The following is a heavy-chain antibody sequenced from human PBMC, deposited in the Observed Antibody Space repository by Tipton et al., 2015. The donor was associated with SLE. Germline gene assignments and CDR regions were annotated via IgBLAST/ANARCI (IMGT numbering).Heavy chain of an antibody. CDR2: MYFSGST. CDR1: GGSISESTYS. Sequence: TLSLTCTVSGGSISESTYSWDWIRQAPGKGLEWIGSMYFSGSTYYNPSLRSRVAVSMDTSRNQFSLRLKSVTAADTAVYYCATGHFDFWGQGRLATVSS. CDR3: ATGHFDF. J-gene: IGHJ5*01. V-gene: IGHV4-39*07. D-gene: IGHD1-1*01.